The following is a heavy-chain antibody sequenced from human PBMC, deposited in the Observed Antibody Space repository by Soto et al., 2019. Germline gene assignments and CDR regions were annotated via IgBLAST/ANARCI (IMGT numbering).Heavy chain of an antibody. CDR3: AKAKLQYYYYGMDV. Sequence: GGSLRLSCAVSGFTFSSYEMNWVRQAPGKGLEWVSYISSSGSTIYYADSAKGRFTISRDNSKNTLYLQMNSLRAEDTAVYYCAKAKLQYYYYGMDVWGQGTTVTVSS. CDR1: GFTFSSYE. J-gene: IGHJ6*02. CDR2: ISSSGSTI. D-gene: IGHD4-4*01. V-gene: IGHV3-48*03.